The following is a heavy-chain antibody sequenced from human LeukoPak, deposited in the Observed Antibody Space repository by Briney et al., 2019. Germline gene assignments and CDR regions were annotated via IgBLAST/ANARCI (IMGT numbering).Heavy chain of an antibody. D-gene: IGHD2-2*02. CDR1: GCTFTSYG. CDR2: ISAYNGNT. CDR3: ARESDGYCSSTSCYTNWFDP. J-gene: IGHJ5*02. V-gene: IGHV1-18*01. Sequence: ASVKVSCKASGCTFTSYGISWVRQAPGQGLEWMGWISAYNGNTNYAQKLQGRVTMTTDTSTSTAYMELRSLRSDDTAVYYCARESDGYCSSTSCYTNWFDPWGQGTLVTVSS.